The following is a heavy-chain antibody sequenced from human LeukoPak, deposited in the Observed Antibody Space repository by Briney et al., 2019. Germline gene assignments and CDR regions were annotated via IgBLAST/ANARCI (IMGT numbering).Heavy chain of an antibody. D-gene: IGHD1-20*01. CDR1: GYTFTGYY. CDR2: INPNSGGT. J-gene: IGHJ6*03. V-gene: IGHV1-2*02. Sequence: PSGSVQVSCKASGYTFTGYYMHWVRQAPGQGLEWMGWINPNSGGTNYAQKFQGRVTMTRDTSIGTAYMELSRLRSDDTAVYYCARDNWNRVSYYYYYYMDVWGKGTTVTVSS. CDR3: ARDNWNRVSYYYYYYMDV.